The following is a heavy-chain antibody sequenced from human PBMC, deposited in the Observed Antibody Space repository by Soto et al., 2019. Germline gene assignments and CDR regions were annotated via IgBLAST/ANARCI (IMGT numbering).Heavy chain of an antibody. CDR3: SKNTVPPAFVGFEY. Sequence: HPGGSLRLSCAVSGFNFDNSYMSWVRQAPGKGLEWVSILYSGGRTYYTESVRGRLTISRDISKNTLDLQMNRLTADDTAVYYCSKNTVPPAFVGFEYWGQGTLVTFSS. D-gene: IGHD2-2*01. J-gene: IGHJ4*02. V-gene: IGHV3-53*01. CDR1: GFNFDNSY. CDR2: LYSGGRT.